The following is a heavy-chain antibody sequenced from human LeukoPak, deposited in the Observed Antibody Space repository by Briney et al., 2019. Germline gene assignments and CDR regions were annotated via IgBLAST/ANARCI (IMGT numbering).Heavy chain of an antibody. V-gene: IGHV1-2*06. CDR1: GYTFTGYS. J-gene: IGHJ4*02. CDR2: INPNNGDT. Sequence: ASVKVSCKASGYTFTGYSIHWVRQAPGQGLEWMGRINPNNGDTNYAPKFQGEVTMTRDTSISTAFMEVSRLRSDDTAVYYCARALVSSGYYVVYWGQGTLVTVSS. D-gene: IGHD3-22*01. CDR3: ARALVSSGYYVVY.